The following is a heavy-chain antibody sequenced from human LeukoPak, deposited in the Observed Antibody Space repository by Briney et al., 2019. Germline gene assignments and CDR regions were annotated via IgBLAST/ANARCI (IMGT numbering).Heavy chain of an antibody. CDR1: GFTFSSYA. Sequence: GRSLRLSCAASGFTFSSYAMHWVRQAPGKGQEWEAVISYDGSNKYYADSVKGRFTISRDNSKNTLYLQMNSLRAEDTAVYYCARDMKQNPNWGQGTLVTVSS. J-gene: IGHJ4*02. V-gene: IGHV3-30-3*01. CDR3: ARDMKQNPN. CDR2: ISYDGSNK. D-gene: IGHD1-14*01.